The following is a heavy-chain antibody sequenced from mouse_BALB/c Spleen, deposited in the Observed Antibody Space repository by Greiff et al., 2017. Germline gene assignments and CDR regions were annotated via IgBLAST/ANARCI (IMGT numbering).Heavy chain of an antibody. Sequence: EVKLMESGGGLVQPGGSRKLSCAASGFTFSSFGMHWVRQAPEKGLEWVAYISSGSSTIYYADTVKGRFTISRDNPKNTLFLQMTSLRSEDTAMYYCARSRYGNYAMDYWGQGTSVTFSS. J-gene: IGHJ4*01. CDR1: GFTFSSFG. V-gene: IGHV5-17*02. CDR3: ARSRYGNYAMDY. D-gene: IGHD2-10*02. CDR2: ISSGSSTI.